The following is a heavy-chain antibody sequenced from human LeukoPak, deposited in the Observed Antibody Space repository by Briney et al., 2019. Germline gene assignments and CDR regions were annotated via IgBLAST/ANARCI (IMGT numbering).Heavy chain of an antibody. J-gene: IGHJ5*02. D-gene: IGHD3-10*01. CDR2: FDPEDGET. CDR1: GYTLTELS. CDR3: ATVGITMVRGVILWGWFDP. Sequence: ASVKVSCTVSGYTLTELSMHWVRQAPGKGLEWMGGFDPEDGETIYAQKFQGRVTMTEDTSTDTAYMELSSLRSEDTAVYYCATVGITMVRGVILWGWFDPWGQGTLVTVSS. V-gene: IGHV1-24*01.